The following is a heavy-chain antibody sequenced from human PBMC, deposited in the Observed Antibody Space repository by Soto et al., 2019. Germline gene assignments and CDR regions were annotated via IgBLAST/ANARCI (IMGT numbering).Heavy chain of an antibody. V-gene: IGHV3-53*01. Sequence: PGGSLRLSCAASGFTVSSNYMSWVRQAPGKGLEWVSVIYSGGSTYYADSVKGRFTISRDNSKNTLYLQMNSLRAEDTAVYYCARWRATYYYASSGYYFEYWGQGTLVTVSS. D-gene: IGHD3-22*01. CDR1: GFTVSSNY. CDR2: IYSGGST. J-gene: IGHJ4*02. CDR3: ARWRATYYYASSGYYFEY.